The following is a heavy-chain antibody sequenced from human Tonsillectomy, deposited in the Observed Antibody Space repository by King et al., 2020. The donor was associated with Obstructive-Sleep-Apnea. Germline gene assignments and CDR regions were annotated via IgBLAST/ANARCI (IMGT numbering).Heavy chain of an antibody. Sequence: VQLVESGGGLVQPGGSLRLSCAASGFTVSSNYMSWVRQAPGKGLEWVSVIYSGGSTYYGDSVKGRFTISRDKSKNTLYLQMNSLRVEDTAVYYGASRKEKQWLGQHVAGYFDLWGRGTLVTVSS. CDR1: GFTVSSNY. CDR2: IYSGGST. V-gene: IGHV3-66*01. D-gene: IGHD6-19*01. J-gene: IGHJ2*01. CDR3: ASRKEKQWLGQHVAGYFDL.